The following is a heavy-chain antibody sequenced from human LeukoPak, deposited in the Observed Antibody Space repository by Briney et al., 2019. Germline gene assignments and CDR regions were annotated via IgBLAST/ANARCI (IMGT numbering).Heavy chain of an antibody. CDR1: GFSFSTYS. V-gene: IGHV3-48*02. D-gene: IGHD5-12*01. CDR3: ARGKWLRFYYFDY. CDR2: ISSSSSSI. J-gene: IGHJ4*02. Sequence: GGSPRLSCAASGFSFSTYSMNWVRQAPGKGLEWVSYISSSSSSIYYADSVKGRFTISRDNAKNSLYLQMNSLRDEDTAVYYCARGKWLRFYYFDYWGQGTLVTVSS.